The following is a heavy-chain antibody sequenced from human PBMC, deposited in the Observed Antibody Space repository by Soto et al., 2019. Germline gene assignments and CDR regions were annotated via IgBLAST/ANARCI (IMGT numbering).Heavy chain of an antibody. D-gene: IGHD1-1*01. CDR3: ARDRNAAGSDY. CDR2: ISSGSTNI. CDR1: GFTFSDFY. V-gene: IGHV3-11*01. J-gene: IGHJ4*02. Sequence: GGSLRLSCAASGFTFSDFYMSWIRQAPGKGLEWISYISSGSTNIFYADSVKGRFTVSRDNAKNSVYLQMDSLRAEDTAVYYCARDRNAAGSDYWGQGTLVTVSS.